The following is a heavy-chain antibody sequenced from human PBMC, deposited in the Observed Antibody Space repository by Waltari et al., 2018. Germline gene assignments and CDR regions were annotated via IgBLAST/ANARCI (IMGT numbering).Heavy chain of an antibody. J-gene: IGHJ4*02. V-gene: IGHV3-21*01. CDR1: GFTFSSYS. CDR3: ARTIFGVVTFDY. D-gene: IGHD3-3*01. Sequence: EVQLVESGGGLVKPGGSLRLSCAASGFTFSSYSMNWVRQAPGKGLEGVSSISSSSSYIYYADSVKGRFTISRDNAKNSLYLQMNSLRAEDTAVYYCARTIFGVVTFDYWGQGTLVTVSS. CDR2: ISSSSSYI.